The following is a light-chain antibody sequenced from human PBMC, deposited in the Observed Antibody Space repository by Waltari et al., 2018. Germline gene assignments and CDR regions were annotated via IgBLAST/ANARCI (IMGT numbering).Light chain of an antibody. V-gene: IGKV3-20*01. CDR3: QQYDGSVLT. CDR1: QSVSSIS. J-gene: IGKJ4*01. CDR2: GTT. Sequence: SYRASQSVSSISLVWLQHKPRQAPRLVIYGTTNRATGFPDRFRGSGSGTDFTLTISRLEPENFAMYYCQQYDGSVLTFGGGTKVEL.